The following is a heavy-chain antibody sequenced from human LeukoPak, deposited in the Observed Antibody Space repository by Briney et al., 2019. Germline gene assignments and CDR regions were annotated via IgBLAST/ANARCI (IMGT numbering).Heavy chain of an antibody. J-gene: IGHJ4*02. Sequence: PSETLSLTCTVSGGSISSYYWSWIRQPPGKGLEYIAYMHYSGVTNYNPSLKSRVSMSVDTSKNQLSLRLTSVTAADTAVYYCASILYGSNGFDYWGQGTLVTVPS. CDR2: MHYSGVT. CDR1: GGSISSYY. V-gene: IGHV4-59*01. D-gene: IGHD4/OR15-4a*01. CDR3: ASILYGSNGFDY.